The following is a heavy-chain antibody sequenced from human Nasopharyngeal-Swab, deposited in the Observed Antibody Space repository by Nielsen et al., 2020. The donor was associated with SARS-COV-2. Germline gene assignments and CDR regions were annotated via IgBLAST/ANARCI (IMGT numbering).Heavy chain of an antibody. J-gene: IGHJ3*02. V-gene: IGHV3-9*01. CDR3: IKGVDITSRTARAFDI. Sequence: SLKISCAASGFTFDDYAMHWVRQAPGKGLEWVSGISWNSGSIGYADSVKGRFTISRDNAKNSLYLEMNSLRPEDTALYYCIKGVDITSRTARAFDIWGQGTMVTVSS. CDR1: GFTFDDYA. CDR2: ISWNSGSI. D-gene: IGHD5-12*01.